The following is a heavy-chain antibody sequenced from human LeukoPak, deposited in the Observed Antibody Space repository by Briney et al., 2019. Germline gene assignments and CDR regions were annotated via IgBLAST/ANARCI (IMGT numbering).Heavy chain of an antibody. Sequence: GASVKVSCEGSGYTFNGNFIHWVRQAPGQGLEWMGWINPNSGTTTYAQKFHGRVTLTRDTSITTAYMDLSGLRSDDTAVYYCARKSRDAYNPWGQGTLVTVSS. CDR3: ARKSRDAYNP. D-gene: IGHD5-24*01. CDR2: INPNSGTT. J-gene: IGHJ5*02. V-gene: IGHV1-2*02. CDR1: GYTFNGNF.